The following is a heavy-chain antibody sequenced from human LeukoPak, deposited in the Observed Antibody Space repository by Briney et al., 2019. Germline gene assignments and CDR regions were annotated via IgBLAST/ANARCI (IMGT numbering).Heavy chain of an antibody. CDR1: GXTFSSYD. J-gene: IGHJ3*02. Sequence: GGSLRLSCAASGXTFSSYDMSWVRQAPGKGLEWVSAISGSGSSASYADAVKGRFTISRDNSKNTLYLQMNSLRAEDTAVYYCAKEKGSTYGSDIWGQGTMVTVSS. CDR3: AKEKGSTYGSDI. V-gene: IGHV3-23*01. D-gene: IGHD2-2*01. CDR2: ISGSGSSA.